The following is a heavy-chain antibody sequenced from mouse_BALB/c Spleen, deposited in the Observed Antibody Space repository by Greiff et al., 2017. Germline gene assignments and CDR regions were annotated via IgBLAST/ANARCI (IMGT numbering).Heavy chain of an antibody. Sequence: VQLVESGPGLVAPSQSLSITCTVSGFSLTSYGVHWVRQPPGKGLEWLGVIWAGGSTNYNSALMSRLSISKDNSKSQVFLKMNSLQTDDTAMYYCARDFYYGSSYWYFDVWGAGTTVTVSS. CDR1: GFSLTSYG. V-gene: IGHV2-9*02. D-gene: IGHD1-1*01. CDR3: ARDFYYGSSYWYFDV. CDR2: IWAGGST. J-gene: IGHJ1*01.